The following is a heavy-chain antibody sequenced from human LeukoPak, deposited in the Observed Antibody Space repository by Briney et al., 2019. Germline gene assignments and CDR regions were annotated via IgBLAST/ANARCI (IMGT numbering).Heavy chain of an antibody. CDR3: ARDRPTYSSAYFDY. D-gene: IGHD3-22*01. Sequence: PSQTLSLTCTVSGGSISSGGYYWSWIRQPPGKGLEWIGYIYHSGSTYYNSSLKSRVTISVDRSKNQFSLKLSSVTAADTAVYYCARDRPTYSSAYFDYWGQGILVTVSS. CDR1: GGSISSGGYY. J-gene: IGHJ4*02. V-gene: IGHV4-30-2*01. CDR2: IYHSGST.